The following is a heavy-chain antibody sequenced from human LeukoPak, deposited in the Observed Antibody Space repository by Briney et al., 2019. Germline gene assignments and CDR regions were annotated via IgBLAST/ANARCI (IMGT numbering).Heavy chain of an antibody. CDR2: IYTSGST. CDR3: ARDPPGGYDSSGYYTQRDYYYYYMDV. Sequence: PSETLSLTCAVYGGSFSGYCWTWIRQPPGKGLEWIGRIYTSGSTNYNPSLKSRVTISADTSKNQFSLKLSSVTAADTAVYYCARDPPGGYDSSGYYTQRDYYYYYMDVWGKGTTVTVSS. D-gene: IGHD3-22*01. J-gene: IGHJ6*03. V-gene: IGHV4-59*10. CDR1: GGSFSGYC.